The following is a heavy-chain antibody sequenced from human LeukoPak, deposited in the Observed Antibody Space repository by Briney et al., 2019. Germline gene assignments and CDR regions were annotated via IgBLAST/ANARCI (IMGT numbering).Heavy chain of an antibody. CDR1: GFSFSNYA. D-gene: IGHD3-9*01. CDR3: ARDLPTVNFDPTLYPGDY. V-gene: IGHV3-23*01. J-gene: IGHJ4*02. CDR2: ISGSGGRI. Sequence: GGSLRLSCAASGFSFSNYAMTWVRQGPGKGVEWVSSISGSGGRIDYAASLKGRFTISRDNSRNTLTLHMNSLRAEDTAVYYCARDLPTVNFDPTLYPGDYWGQGTLVTVSS.